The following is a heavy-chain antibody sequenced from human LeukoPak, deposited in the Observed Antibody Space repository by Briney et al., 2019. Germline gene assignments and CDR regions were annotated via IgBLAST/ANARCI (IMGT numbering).Heavy chain of an antibody. CDR2: INPNSGGT. V-gene: IGHV1-2*02. D-gene: IGHD3-9*01. Sequence: ASVTVSCKASGYTFSDYYIHWVRQAPGQGLEWMGWINPNSGGTKYAQKFQGRVTMARDTSITTASMELSYLISDDTAVYFCARGRPLRYFDWLLPLDYWGQGTLVTVSS. CDR3: ARGRPLRYFDWLLPLDY. J-gene: IGHJ4*02. CDR1: GYTFSDYY.